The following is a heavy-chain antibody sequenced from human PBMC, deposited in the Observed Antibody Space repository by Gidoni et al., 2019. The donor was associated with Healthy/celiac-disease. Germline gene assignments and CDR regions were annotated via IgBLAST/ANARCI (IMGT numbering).Heavy chain of an antibody. CDR1: GLTSSRSA. J-gene: IGHJ3*02. CDR2: ISYDGSNK. V-gene: IGHV3-30-3*01. CDR3: ARRFDFNYYDSSGYYLRGAFDI. Sequence: VQLVETGGGVVQTGRSLRPSCAAPGLTSSRSAMPWVRQAPGKGLEWVAVISYDGSNKYYADSVKGRFTISRDNSKNTLYLQMNSLRAEDTAVYYCARRFDFNYYDSSGYYLRGAFDIWGQGTMVTVSS. D-gene: IGHD3-22*01.